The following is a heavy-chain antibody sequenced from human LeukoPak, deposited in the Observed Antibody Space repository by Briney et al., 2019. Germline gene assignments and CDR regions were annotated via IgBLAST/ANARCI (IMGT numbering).Heavy chain of an antibody. CDR3: ARAPSLFFYNSSGYYNGYFDP. V-gene: IGHV3-33*01. CDR2: IWFDGSNN. Sequence: GGSLRLSCAASGFTFSSYGMHWVRQAPGKGLEWVAVIWFDGSNNYYVDSVKGRFTISRDNSENTLYLQMNSLRADDMAVYYCARAPSLFFYNSSGYYNGYFDPWGRGTLVTVSS. D-gene: IGHD3-22*01. CDR1: GFTFSSYG. J-gene: IGHJ2*01.